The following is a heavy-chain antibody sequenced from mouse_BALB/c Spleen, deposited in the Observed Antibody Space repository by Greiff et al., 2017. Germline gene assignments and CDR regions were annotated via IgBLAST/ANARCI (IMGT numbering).Heavy chain of an antibody. CDR2: ISNGGGST. CDR1: GFTFSSYT. CDR3: ARHGYGIDY. D-gene: IGHD2-14*01. V-gene: IGHV5-12-2*01. J-gene: IGHJ2*01. Sequence: EVMLVESGGGLVQPGGSLKLSCAASGFTFSSYTMSWVRQTPEKRLEWVAYISNGGGSTYYPDTVKGRFTISRDNAKNTLYLQMSSLKSEDTAMYYCARHGYGIDYWGQGTTLTVSS.